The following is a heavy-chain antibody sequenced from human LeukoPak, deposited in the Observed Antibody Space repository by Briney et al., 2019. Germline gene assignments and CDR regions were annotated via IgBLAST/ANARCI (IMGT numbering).Heavy chain of an antibody. CDR3: AREKVTMVRGVQEGYYYYYYMDV. CDR2: ITGSDDKT. V-gene: IGHV3-23*01. J-gene: IGHJ6*03. Sequence: QPGGSLSLSCAASGFTFSSAAMTWVRQAPGKGLEWVSIITGSDDKTYYADSVKGRFTISRDNAKNSLYLQMNSLRAEDTALYYCAREKVTMVRGVQEGYYYYYYMDVWGKGTTVTVSS. D-gene: IGHD3-10*01. CDR1: GFTFSSAA.